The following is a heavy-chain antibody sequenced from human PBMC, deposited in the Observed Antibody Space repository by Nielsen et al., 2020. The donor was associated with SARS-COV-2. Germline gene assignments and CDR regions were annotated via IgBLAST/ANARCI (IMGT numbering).Heavy chain of an antibody. CDR1: GFTFDDYA. V-gene: IGHV3-9*01. CDR2: ISWNSGSI. D-gene: IGHD4/OR15-4a*01. J-gene: IGHJ4*02. CDR3: AKVLSIPPDY. Sequence: GGSLRLSCAASGFTFDDYAMHWVRQAPGKGLEWVSGISWNSGSIGYADSVKGRFTISRDNAKNSLYLQMNSLRAEDTALYYCAKVLSIPPDYWGQGTLVTVSS.